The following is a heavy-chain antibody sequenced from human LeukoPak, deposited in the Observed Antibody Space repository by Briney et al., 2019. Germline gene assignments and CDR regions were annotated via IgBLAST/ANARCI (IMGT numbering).Heavy chain of an antibody. CDR1: GYSFTSYG. D-gene: IGHD6-13*01. V-gene: IGHV1-18*01. CDR2: ISAYNANT. Sequence: ASVKVSCKASGYSFTSYGFSWVRQAPGQGLEWMGWISAYNANTNYAQKLQGRVIMTTDTSTSTAYMELRSLRSADTAVYYCARDGLTITADGHYYQYYLDVWGKGTTVTVSS. J-gene: IGHJ6*03. CDR3: ARDGLTITADGHYYQYYLDV.